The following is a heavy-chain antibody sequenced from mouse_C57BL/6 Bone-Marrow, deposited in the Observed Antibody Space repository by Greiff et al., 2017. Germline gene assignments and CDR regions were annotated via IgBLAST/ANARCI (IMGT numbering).Heavy chain of an antibody. CDR1: GYSITSGYY. D-gene: IGHD1-1*01. J-gene: IGHJ2*01. V-gene: IGHV3-6*01. Sequence: EVKVEESGPGLVKPSQSLSLTCSVTGYSITSGYYWNWIRQFPGNKLEWMGYISYDGSNNYNPSLKNRISITRDTSKNQFFLKLNSVTTEDTATYYCAREGVVATWYFDYWGQGTTLTVSS. CDR3: AREGVVATWYFDY. CDR2: ISYDGSN.